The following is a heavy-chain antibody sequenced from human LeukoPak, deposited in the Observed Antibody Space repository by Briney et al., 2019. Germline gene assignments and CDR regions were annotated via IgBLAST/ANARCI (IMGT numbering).Heavy chain of an antibody. J-gene: IGHJ4*02. CDR1: RFTFNSSA. CDR3: AKQLGYCSDGSCYFPY. CDR2: ISNNGGYT. V-gene: IGHV3-23*01. D-gene: IGHD2-15*01. Sequence: GGSLRLSCAASRFTFNSSAMSWVRQAPGKGLEWVSAISNNGGYTYYADSVQGRFTISRDNSKSTLCLQMNSLRAEDTAVYYCAKQLGYCSDGSCYFPYWGQGTLVTVSS.